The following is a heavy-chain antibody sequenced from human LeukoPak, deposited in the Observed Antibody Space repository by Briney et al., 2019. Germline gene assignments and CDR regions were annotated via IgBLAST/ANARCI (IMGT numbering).Heavy chain of an antibody. Sequence: GESLRLSCAASGFNFRSYWMKWVRQAPGKGLEWVANIKEDGSKKYYVDSVKGRFTISRDNAENSLYLQMNSLRVEDTAVYYCARGSAWERASYDYWGQGTLVTVSS. CDR1: GFNFRSYW. CDR2: IKEDGSKK. J-gene: IGHJ4*02. CDR3: ARGSAWERASYDY. D-gene: IGHD1-26*01. V-gene: IGHV3-7*05.